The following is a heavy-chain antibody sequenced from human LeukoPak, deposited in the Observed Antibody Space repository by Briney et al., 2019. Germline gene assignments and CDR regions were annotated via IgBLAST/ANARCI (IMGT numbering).Heavy chain of an antibody. CDR2: ISYDGSNK. D-gene: IGHD3-10*01. CDR3: ARGGVTHYFDY. J-gene: IGHJ4*02. Sequence: PGRSLRLSCAASGFTFISYAMHWCRQAPGKGLEGLAVISYDGSNKYYADSVKGRFTISRDNSKNTLYLQMNSLRAEDTAVYYCARGGVTHYFDYWGQGTLVTVSS. V-gene: IGHV3-30*04. CDR1: GFTFISYA.